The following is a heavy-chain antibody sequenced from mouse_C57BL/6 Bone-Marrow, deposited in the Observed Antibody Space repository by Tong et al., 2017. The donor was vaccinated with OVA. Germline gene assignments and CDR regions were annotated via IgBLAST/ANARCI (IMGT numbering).Heavy chain of an antibody. J-gene: IGHJ2*01. Sequence: EVQLQESGPELVKTGASVKISCKASGYSFTDYYMHWVKQSPEKSFEWIGEINPSTGGTSYNQKFKGKATLTVDKSSSTAYMQLKSLTSEDSAVYYCARRDGYYIDYWGQGTTLTVSS. V-gene: IGHV1-42*01. CDR2: INPSTGGT. CDR1: GYSFTDYY. D-gene: IGHD2-3*01. CDR3: ARRDGYYIDY.